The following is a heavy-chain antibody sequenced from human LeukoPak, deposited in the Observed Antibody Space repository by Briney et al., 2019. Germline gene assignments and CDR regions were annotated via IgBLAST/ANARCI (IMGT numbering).Heavy chain of an antibody. V-gene: IGHV1-69*01. D-gene: IGHD3-10*01. Sequence: VASVKVSCKASGGTSSRYVINWVRQAPGQGLEWMGGIIPIFGTANYAQKFKGRVTITADEFMSTAYMELSSLRSEDTAVYYCARESHYSGSGSLPPPLDYWGQGTLVTVSS. CDR2: IIPIFGTA. CDR3: ARESHYSGSGSLPPPLDY. J-gene: IGHJ4*02. CDR1: GGTSSRYV.